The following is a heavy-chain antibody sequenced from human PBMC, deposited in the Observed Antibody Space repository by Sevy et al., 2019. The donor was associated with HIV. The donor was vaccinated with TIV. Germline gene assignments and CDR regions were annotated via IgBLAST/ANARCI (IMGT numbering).Heavy chain of an antibody. CDR2: ISASGGST. CDR3: ARVYDYWSGYFDY. CDR1: GFTFSTYA. J-gene: IGHJ4*02. D-gene: IGHD3-3*01. V-gene: IGHV3-23*01. Sequence: GGSLRLSCAASGFTFSTYAMNWVRQAPAKGLEWVSVISASGGSTDYADSVKGRLTISRDNSKNTLYLQMNSLRAEDTAIYYCARVYDYWSGYFDYWGQGTLVTVSS.